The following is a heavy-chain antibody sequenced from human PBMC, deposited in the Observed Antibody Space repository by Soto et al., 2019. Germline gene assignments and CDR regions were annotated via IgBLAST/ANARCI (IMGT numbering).Heavy chain of an antibody. D-gene: IGHD3-3*01. CDR2: ISGGGDAS. CDR3: AKRPTDFWSGYWHTHY. J-gene: IGHJ4*02. V-gene: IGHV3-23*01. Sequence: GSLRLSCPAPGFTFSSYAMDWDRQAPGKGLEWLSAISGGGDASHYADSVKGRFTISRDNSKNTLFLQMSSLRAEDTAVYYCAKRPTDFWSGYWHTHYWGQRTLVTVAS. CDR1: GFTFSSYA.